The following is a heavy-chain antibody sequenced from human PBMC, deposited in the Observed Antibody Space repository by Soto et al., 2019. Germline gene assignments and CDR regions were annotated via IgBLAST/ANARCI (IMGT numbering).Heavy chain of an antibody. CDR3: VRANWYSXY. CDR2: IYYNGNT. CDR1: GGSISNHY. V-gene: IGHV4-59*11. J-gene: IGHJ4*02. D-gene: IGHD2-21*02. Sequence: SETLSLTCTVSGGSISNHYWSWIRQPPGKGLEWIGYIYYNGNTNYNPSLKSRVTMSVDTSKNQISLKLSSVTAADTAVYYCVRANWYSXYWGQGTLVTVSS.